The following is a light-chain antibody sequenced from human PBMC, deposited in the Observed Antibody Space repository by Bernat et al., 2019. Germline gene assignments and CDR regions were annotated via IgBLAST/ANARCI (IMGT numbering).Light chain of an antibody. CDR3: QQYDNLPIT. CDR1: QDISNY. V-gene: IGKV1-33*01. Sequence: DIQMTQSPSSLSASVGDRVTITRQASQDISNYLNWYQHKPGKAPKLLIYDASNLETGVPSRFSGSGSGTDFTFTISSLQPEDIATYYCQQYDNLPITFGQGTRLEIK. CDR2: DAS. J-gene: IGKJ5*01.